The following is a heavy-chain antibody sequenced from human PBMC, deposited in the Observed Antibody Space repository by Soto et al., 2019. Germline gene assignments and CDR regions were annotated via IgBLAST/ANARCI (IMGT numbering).Heavy chain of an antibody. V-gene: IGHV4-59*01. J-gene: IGHJ6*02. CDR2: IYYSGST. Sequence: SETLSLTCTVSGGSISNYYWSWIRQPPGKGLEWIGYIYYSGSTNYNPSLTSRVTISVDTSKNQFSLKLSSVTAADTAVYYCARDRAFGTMVALYYYGMDVWGQGTTVTVS. CDR1: GGSISNYY. CDR3: ARDRAFGTMVALYYYGMDV. D-gene: IGHD3-10*01.